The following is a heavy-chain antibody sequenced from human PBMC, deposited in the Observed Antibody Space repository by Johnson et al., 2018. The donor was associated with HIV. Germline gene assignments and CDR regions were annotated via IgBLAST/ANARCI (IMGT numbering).Heavy chain of an antibody. D-gene: IGHD2-15*01. CDR3: AKAGQLVAATSAFDI. J-gene: IGHJ3*02. Sequence: QVQLVESGGGVVQPGRSLRLSCAASGFTFSSYAMHWVRQAPGKGLEWVAVISYDGSNKYYADSVKGRFTISRDNSKNTLYLQRNSMRSEDTAVYYCAKAGQLVAATSAFDIWGQGTMVTVSS. CDR2: ISYDGSNK. CDR1: GFTFSSYA. V-gene: IGHV3-30*18.